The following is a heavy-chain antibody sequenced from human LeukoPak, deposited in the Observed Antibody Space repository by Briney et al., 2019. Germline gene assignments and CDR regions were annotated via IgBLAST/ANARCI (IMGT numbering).Heavy chain of an antibody. J-gene: IGHJ5*02. CDR2: FFYTGNV. V-gene: IGHV4-59*08. Sequence: SETLSLTCTVTGGSISGYHWNWIRQSPGKGLEWIGNFFYTGNVDYNPSLQSRVTISVDTSKNEISLILRSVTAADTAVYYCARKTYCSGGRCYGENWFDPWGQGTLVTVSS. D-gene: IGHD2-15*01. CDR1: GGSISGYH. CDR3: ARKTYCSGGRCYGENWFDP.